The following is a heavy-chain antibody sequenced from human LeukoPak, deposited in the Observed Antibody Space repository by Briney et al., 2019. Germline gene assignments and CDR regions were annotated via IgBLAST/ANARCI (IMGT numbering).Heavy chain of an antibody. Sequence: GGSLRLSCAASGFTFSNYAIHWVRQSPGKGLEWVAVMSHHRSNKYYADSVMGRFTISRYNSKDTVSLQMNSLRVEDTALYYCVRERDHYVSSRGGFDIWGQGTMVTVSS. J-gene: IGHJ3*02. D-gene: IGHD3-22*01. CDR2: MSHHRSNK. CDR1: GFTFSNYA. CDR3: VRERDHYVSSRGGFDI. V-gene: IGHV3-30*04.